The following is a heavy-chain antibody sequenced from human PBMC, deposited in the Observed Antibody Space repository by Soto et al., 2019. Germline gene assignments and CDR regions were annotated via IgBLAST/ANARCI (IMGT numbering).Heavy chain of an antibody. Sequence: GGSLRLSCAAPGLSFGKHALTWVCQSPGKGLEWVSVITGSGGGTYFVDSVKGRFTISRDNSKNTVYLQMNSLRAEDTAVYYCAKRPLTAAGFDYWGQGTLVTVSS. J-gene: IGHJ4*02. CDR2: ITGSGGGT. V-gene: IGHV3-23*01. CDR1: GLSFGKHA. D-gene: IGHD6-13*01. CDR3: AKRPLTAAGFDY.